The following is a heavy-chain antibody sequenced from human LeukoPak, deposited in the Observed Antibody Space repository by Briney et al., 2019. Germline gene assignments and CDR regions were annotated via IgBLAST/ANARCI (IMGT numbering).Heavy chain of an antibody. V-gene: IGHV4-39*02. Sequence: PSETLSLTCTVSGGSIGSGDYYSAWFRLPPGKRLERIGSIYDKGSAYYSPSLKSRVTMSVDTSKNQLSLRLTSVTAADTAVYYCAREDTPRLTPFDYWGQGTLVTVSS. J-gene: IGHJ4*02. CDR3: AREDTPRLTPFDY. D-gene: IGHD5-18*01. CDR2: IYDKGSA. CDR1: GGSIGSGDYY.